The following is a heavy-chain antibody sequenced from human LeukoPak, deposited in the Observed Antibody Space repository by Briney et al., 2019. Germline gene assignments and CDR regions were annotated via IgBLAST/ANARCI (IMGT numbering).Heavy chain of an antibody. CDR2: INPNSGGT. D-gene: IGHD3-22*01. CDR1: GYTFTGHY. Sequence: ASVKVSCKASGYTFTGHYMHWERQAPGQGLEWMGRINPNSGGTNYAQKFQGRVTTTRDTSISTAYMELSRLRSDDTAVYYCARGSSGYRVAEDYWGQGTLVTVSS. CDR3: ARGSSGYRVAEDY. V-gene: IGHV1-2*06. J-gene: IGHJ4*02.